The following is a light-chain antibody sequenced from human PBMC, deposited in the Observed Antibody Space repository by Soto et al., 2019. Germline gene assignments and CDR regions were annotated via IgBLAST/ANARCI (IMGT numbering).Light chain of an antibody. V-gene: IGKV1-5*03. CDR2: KAS. CDR3: QQYNSYWWT. Sequence: DIQMTQSPSTLSASVGDRVTITCRASQSISSRLAWYQKKPGKAPKVLIYKASSLESGVPSRFSGSGSGTEFTLTISSLQPDDFATYYCQQYNSYWWTFGQGTKVEIK. J-gene: IGKJ1*01. CDR1: QSISSR.